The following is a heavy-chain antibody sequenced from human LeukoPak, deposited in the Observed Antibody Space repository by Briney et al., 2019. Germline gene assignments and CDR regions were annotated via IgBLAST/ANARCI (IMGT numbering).Heavy chain of an antibody. V-gene: IGHV4-59*08. CDR1: GGSISSYY. D-gene: IGHD3-9*01. Sequence: PSETLSLTCTVSGGSISSYYWSWIRQPPGKGLEWIGYIYYSGSTNYNPSLKSRVTTSVDTSKNQFSLKLSSVTAADTAVYYCARQGPVLRYFDWFFDYWGQGTLVTVSS. J-gene: IGHJ4*02. CDR3: ARQGPVLRYFDWFFDY. CDR2: IYYSGST.